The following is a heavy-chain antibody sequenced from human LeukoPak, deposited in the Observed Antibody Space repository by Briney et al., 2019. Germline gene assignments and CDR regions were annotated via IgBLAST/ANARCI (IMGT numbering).Heavy chain of an antibody. V-gene: IGHV3-30*04. J-gene: IGHJ6*03. Sequence: PGGSLRLSCAASGFTFSSYAMHWVRQAPGKGLEWVAVISYDGSNKYYADSVKGRFTISRDNSKNTLYLQMNSLRAEDTAVYYCARRGYSYGFVVPEGDYYMDVWGKGTTVTVSS. CDR2: ISYDGSNK. CDR1: GFTFSSYA. CDR3: ARRGYSYGFVVPEGDYYMDV. D-gene: IGHD5-18*01.